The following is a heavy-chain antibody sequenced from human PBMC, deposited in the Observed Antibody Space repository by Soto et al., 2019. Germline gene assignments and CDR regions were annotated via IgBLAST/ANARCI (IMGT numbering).Heavy chain of an antibody. CDR3: ARMLRDDYIWGSPRDYFDY. D-gene: IGHD3-16*01. J-gene: IGHJ4*02. V-gene: IGHV3-33*01. CDR1: GFTFSSYG. CDR2: IWYDGSNK. Sequence: GGSLRLSCAASGFTFSSYGMHWVRQAPGKGLEWVAVIWYDGSNKYYADSVKGRFTISRDNSKNTLYLQMNSLRAEDTAVYYCARMLRDDYIWGSPRDYFDYWGQGTLVTVSS.